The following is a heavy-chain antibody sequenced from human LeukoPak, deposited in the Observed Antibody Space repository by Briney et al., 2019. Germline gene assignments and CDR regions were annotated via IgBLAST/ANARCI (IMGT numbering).Heavy chain of an antibody. J-gene: IGHJ3*02. D-gene: IGHD6-19*01. Sequence: ASVNVSCKASGYTFTSYGISWVRQAPGQGLEWMGWISAYNGNTNYAQKLQGRVTMTTDTSTSTAYMELRSLRSDDTAVYYCARESVAVAGHDAFDIWGQGTMVTVSS. CDR1: GYTFTSYG. V-gene: IGHV1-18*01. CDR2: ISAYNGNT. CDR3: ARESVAVAGHDAFDI.